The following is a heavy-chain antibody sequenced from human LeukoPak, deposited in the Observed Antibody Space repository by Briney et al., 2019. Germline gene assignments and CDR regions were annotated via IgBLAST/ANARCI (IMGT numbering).Heavy chain of an antibody. Sequence: GGSLRLSCAASGFTFSMYWTHWVRQAPGKGLLWVSRINTDGSTTNYADSVKGRFTISRDNAKNTLYLQMNSLRSEDTAVYYCARVPPSVGEATSEYFQDWGQGTLVTVSS. CDR3: ARVPPSVGEATSEYFQD. CDR1: GFTFSMYW. CDR2: INTDGSTT. J-gene: IGHJ1*01. V-gene: IGHV3-74*01. D-gene: IGHD1-26*01.